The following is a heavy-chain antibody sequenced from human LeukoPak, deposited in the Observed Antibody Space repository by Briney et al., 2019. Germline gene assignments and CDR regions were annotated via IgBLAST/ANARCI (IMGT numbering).Heavy chain of an antibody. D-gene: IGHD3-16*01. Sequence: SETLSLTCTVSGGSISSHYWSWIRQPPGKGLEWIGYIYYSGSTNYNPSLKSRVTISVDTSKNQFSLKLSSVTAADTAVYYCARVWGIGAFHIWGQGTMVTVSS. CDR2: IYYSGST. V-gene: IGHV4-59*11. CDR3: ARVWGIGAFHI. J-gene: IGHJ3*02. CDR1: GGSISSHY.